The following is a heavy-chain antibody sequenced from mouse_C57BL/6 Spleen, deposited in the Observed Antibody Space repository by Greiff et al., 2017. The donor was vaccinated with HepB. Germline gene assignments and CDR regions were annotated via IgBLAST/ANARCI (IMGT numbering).Heavy chain of an antibody. CDR3: ARVTTVVATCDY. V-gene: IGHV1-80*01. D-gene: IGHD1-1*01. Sequence: VQLQQSGAELVKPGASVKISCKASGYAFSSYWMNWVKQRPGKGLEWIGQIYPGAGDTNYNGKFKGKATLTAYNSSSTAYMQLSSLTSEDSAVYFCARVTTVVATCDYWGQGTTLTVSS. J-gene: IGHJ2*01. CDR2: IYPGAGDT. CDR1: GYAFSSYW.